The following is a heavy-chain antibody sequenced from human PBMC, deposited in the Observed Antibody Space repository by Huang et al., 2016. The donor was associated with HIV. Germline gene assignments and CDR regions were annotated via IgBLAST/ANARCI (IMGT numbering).Heavy chain of an antibody. CDR3: ARQVDGFRSHFDF. V-gene: IGHV5-51*01. CDR2: SYPRDSET. D-gene: IGHD5-18*01. Sequence: EVLLVQSGAELKEPGESLKISCKASGYGFSGYWIGWVRQKPGKGLEWMGISYPRDSETKYSPSFDGQVTISADKSTRTAYLQWESLKAPDTAIYFCARQVDGFRSHFDFWGQGTLVSVSS. CDR1: GYGFSGYW. J-gene: IGHJ4*02.